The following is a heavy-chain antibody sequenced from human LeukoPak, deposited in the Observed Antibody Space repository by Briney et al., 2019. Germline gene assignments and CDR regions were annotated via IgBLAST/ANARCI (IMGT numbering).Heavy chain of an antibody. V-gene: IGHV1-18*01. CDR1: GYTFTSYG. J-gene: IGHJ4*02. CDR2: ISPYNGNT. Sequence: ASVKVSCKASGYTFTSYGISWVRQAPGQGLEWMGWISPYNGNTNYAQKLQGRVTMTTDTSTSTAYMELRSLRSDDTAVYYCARDLALPRYCSSTSCPKGYWGQGTLVTVSS. D-gene: IGHD2-2*01. CDR3: ARDLALPRYCSSTSCPKGY.